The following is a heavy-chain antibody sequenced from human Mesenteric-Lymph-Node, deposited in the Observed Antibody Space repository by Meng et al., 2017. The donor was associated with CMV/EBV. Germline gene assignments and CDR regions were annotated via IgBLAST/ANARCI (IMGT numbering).Heavy chain of an antibody. Sequence: GGSLRLSCAASGFIFSDFYMTWIRQAPGKGLEWLSYISTSGFTIHYADSVKGRFTISRDNAKDALYLQMNSLRAEDTAVYYCARGGGVTMVGAGDYWGQGALVTVSS. CDR1: GFIFSDFY. J-gene: IGHJ4*02. CDR2: ISTSGFTI. CDR3: ARGGGVTMVGAGDY. V-gene: IGHV3-11*04. D-gene: IGHD4/OR15-4a*01.